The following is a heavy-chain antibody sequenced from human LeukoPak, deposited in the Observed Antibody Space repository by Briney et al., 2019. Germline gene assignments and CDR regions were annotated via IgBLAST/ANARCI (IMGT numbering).Heavy chain of an antibody. CDR2: IRYHGSDK. V-gene: IGHV3-30*02. J-gene: IGHJ4*02. Sequence: LAGGPLRLSCAASGFTFSGSGMHWVRQAPGKGLEWVAFIRYHGSDKFYADSVKGRFTISRDNSKNTLYLQMNSLRPEDTSVYYCARSPTSWYFDYWGQGTLVTVSS. CDR1: GFTFSGSG. CDR3: ARSPTSWYFDY. D-gene: IGHD2-2*01.